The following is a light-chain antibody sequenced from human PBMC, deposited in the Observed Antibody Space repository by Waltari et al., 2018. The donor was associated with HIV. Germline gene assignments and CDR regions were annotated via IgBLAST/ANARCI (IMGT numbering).Light chain of an antibody. CDR2: DVS. CDR3: SSYAGSNNLL. Sequence: QSALTQPPSASGSPGQSVTISSTGTSSDVGSYNYVSWYQQHPGKAPRLIIYDVSQRPSGVPDRFSGSKSGNTASLTVSGLQAEDEADYYCSSYAGSNNLLFGGGTKLTVL. J-gene: IGLJ2*01. CDR1: SSDVGSYNY. V-gene: IGLV2-8*01.